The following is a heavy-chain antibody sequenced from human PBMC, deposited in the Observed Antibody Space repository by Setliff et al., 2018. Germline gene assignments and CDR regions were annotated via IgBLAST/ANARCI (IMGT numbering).Heavy chain of an antibody. CDR3: AREGYSSLIGWFDP. Sequence: SETLSLTCTVSGGSISSGSYYWSWIRQPAGKGLEWIGRIYTSGSTNYKPSLKSRVTISVDTSKNQFSLKLSSVTAADTAVYYCAREGYSSLIGWFDPWGQGALVTVSS. J-gene: IGHJ5*02. V-gene: IGHV4-61*02. CDR2: IYTSGST. CDR1: GGSISSGSYY. D-gene: IGHD6-13*01.